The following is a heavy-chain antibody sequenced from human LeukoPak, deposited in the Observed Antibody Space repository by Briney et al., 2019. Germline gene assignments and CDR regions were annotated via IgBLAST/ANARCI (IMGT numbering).Heavy chain of an antibody. CDR3: AKDRITMVRGVITHWFDP. J-gene: IGHJ5*02. CDR2: ISGSGGST. CDR1: GFTFSSYA. V-gene: IGHV3-23*01. Sequence: GGSLRLSCAASGFTFSSYAMSWVGQAPGKGLEWVSAISGSGGSTYYADSVKGRFTISRDNSKNTLYLQMNSLRAEDTAVYYCAKDRITMVRGVITHWFDPWGQGTLVTVSS. D-gene: IGHD3-10*01.